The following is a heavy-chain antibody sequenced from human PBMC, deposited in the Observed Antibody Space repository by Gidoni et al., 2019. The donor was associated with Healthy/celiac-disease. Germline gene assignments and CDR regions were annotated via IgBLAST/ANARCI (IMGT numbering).Heavy chain of an antibody. V-gene: IGHV4-59*08. CDR1: GGSISSYY. CDR3: ARLPDYGDYVGYLDY. Sequence: QVQLQESGPGLVKPSETLSLTCTVSGGSISSYYWSWIRQPPGRGLEWIGYIYYSGSTNYNPSLKSRVTISVDTSKHQFSLKLSSVTAADTAVYYCARLPDYGDYVGYLDYWGQGTLVTVSS. J-gene: IGHJ4*02. CDR2: IYYSGST. D-gene: IGHD4-17*01.